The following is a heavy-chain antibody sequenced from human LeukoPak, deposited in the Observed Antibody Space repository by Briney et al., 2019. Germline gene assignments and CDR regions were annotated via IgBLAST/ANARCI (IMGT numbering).Heavy chain of an antibody. CDR2: ITPMFGRT. J-gene: IGHJ5*02. Sequence: ASGDSFFPAVISWVRQAPEQGLEWMGEITPMFGRTNSAQNFQDRVTMTADTSTNTVYMELGSLRFEDTAVYYCAKNGKANNIEDWFDLWGQGTLVTVSS. V-gene: IGHV1-69*06. D-gene: IGHD4/OR15-4a*01. CDR3: AKNGKANNIEDWFDL. CDR1: GDSFFPAV.